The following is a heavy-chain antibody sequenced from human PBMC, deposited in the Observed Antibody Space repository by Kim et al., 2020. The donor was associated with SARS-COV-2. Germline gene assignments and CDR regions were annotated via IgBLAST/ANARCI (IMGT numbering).Heavy chain of an antibody. Sequence: SETLSLTCAVSGGPISSSSYYWGWIRQPPGKGLEWIGSIYDSGTTYYNPSLKSRLTIALDTSKNQLSLKLNSVTAADSAVYYCARFVGARPPFDYWGQGTLVTVSS. CDR3: ARFVGARPPFDY. V-gene: IGHV4-39*01. D-gene: IGHD3-16*01. CDR1: GGPISSSSYY. J-gene: IGHJ4*02. CDR2: IYDSGTT.